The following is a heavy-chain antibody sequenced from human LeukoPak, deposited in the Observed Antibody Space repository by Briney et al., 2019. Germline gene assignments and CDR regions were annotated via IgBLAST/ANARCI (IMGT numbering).Heavy chain of an antibody. V-gene: IGHV3-23*01. J-gene: IGHJ4*02. CDR1: GFXFSSYA. CDR2: ISDSGGST. CDR3: AKESTSPYYDY. Sequence: GGSLRLSCAASGFXFSSYAITWVRQAPGKGLEWVSIISDSGGSTYYADSVKGRFTISRDNSKNTLYLQMDSLRAEDTAVYYCAKESTSPYYDYWGQGALVTVSS.